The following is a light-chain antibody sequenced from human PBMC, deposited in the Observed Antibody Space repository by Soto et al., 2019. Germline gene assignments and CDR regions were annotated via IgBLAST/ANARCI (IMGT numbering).Light chain of an antibody. CDR3: QQYHIWPSWT. J-gene: IGKJ1*01. CDR2: DVS. V-gene: IGKV3D-15*01. Sequence: IVLTQSPATLSLSPGKRATLSCRASQNISNYLIWYQQKPGQAPRLLIYDVSNRAAGIPARFSGSGSGTDFTLTISSLQSEDFAVYFCQQYHIWPSWTFGQGTKVDIK. CDR1: QNISNY.